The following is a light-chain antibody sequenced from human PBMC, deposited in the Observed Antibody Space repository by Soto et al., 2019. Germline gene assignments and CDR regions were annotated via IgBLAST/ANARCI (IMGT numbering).Light chain of an antibody. V-gene: IGLV2-14*01. CDR2: EVS. Sequence: QPVLTQPASVSGSPGQSITISCTGTSNDVGGYNYVSWYQQHPGKAPKLMIYEVSHRPSGVSNRFSGSKSGNTASLTISGLQAEDEADYYCSSYTTSSTPYVFGSGTKVTVL. CDR1: SNDVGGYNY. J-gene: IGLJ1*01. CDR3: SSYTTSSTPYV.